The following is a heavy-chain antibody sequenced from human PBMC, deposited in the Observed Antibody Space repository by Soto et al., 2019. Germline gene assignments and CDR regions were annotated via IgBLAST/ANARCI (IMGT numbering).Heavy chain of an antibody. V-gene: IGHV1-3*01. CDR1: GYTFTSYA. CDR2: INAGNGNT. D-gene: IGHD2-15*01. J-gene: IGHJ4*02. Sequence: QVQLVQSGAEVKKPGASVKVSCKASGYTFTSYAMYWVRQAPGQRLEWMGWINAGNGNTKYSQKFQGRVTITRDTSASTAYMELSSLRSEDTAVYYCARDFSPYCSGGRCPFDYWGQGTLVTVSS. CDR3: ARDFSPYCSGGRCPFDY.